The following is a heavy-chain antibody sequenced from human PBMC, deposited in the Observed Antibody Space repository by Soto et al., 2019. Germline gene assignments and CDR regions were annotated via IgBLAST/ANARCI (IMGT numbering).Heavy chain of an antibody. V-gene: IGHV3-23*01. Sequence: LRLSCAASGFICSRSDMSWVRQSPGKGLEWVSTILVDGRTFYVDVVKGRFTTSRDSSQNTVYLQMNSLTLGDTALHYCAKATATGGGAFDICGQGTMVTVSS. J-gene: IGHJ3*02. CDR1: GFICSRSD. CDR2: ILVDGRT. D-gene: IGHD2-8*02. CDR3: AKATATGGGAFDI.